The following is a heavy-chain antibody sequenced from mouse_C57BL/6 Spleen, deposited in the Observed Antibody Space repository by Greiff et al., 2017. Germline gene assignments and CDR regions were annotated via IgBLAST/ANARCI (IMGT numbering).Heavy chain of an antibody. CDR2: IWRGGST. CDR1: GFSLTSYG. D-gene: IGHD2-4*01. J-gene: IGHJ1*03. V-gene: IGHV2-5*01. Sequence: QVQLQQSGPGLVQPSQSLSITCTASGFSLTSYGVHWVRQSPGRGLEWLGVIWRGGSTDYNAAFMSRLSITKDNSKSQVFFKMNSLQADDTAIYYCAKNPYDYDGYLDVWGTGTTVTVSS. CDR3: AKNPYDYDGYLDV.